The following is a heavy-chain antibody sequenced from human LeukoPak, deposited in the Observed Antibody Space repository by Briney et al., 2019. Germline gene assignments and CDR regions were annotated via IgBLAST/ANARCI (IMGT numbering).Heavy chain of an antibody. Sequence: ASVKVSCKASGYTFTGYYMHWVRQAPGQGLEWMGWINTNTGNPTYAQGFTGRFVFSLDTSVSTAYLQISSLKAEDTAVYYCARGIITMVRGVSHLGYWGQGTLVTVSS. CDR3: ARGIITMVRGVSHLGY. D-gene: IGHD3-10*01. CDR1: GYTFTGYY. V-gene: IGHV7-4-1*02. CDR2: INTNTGNP. J-gene: IGHJ4*02.